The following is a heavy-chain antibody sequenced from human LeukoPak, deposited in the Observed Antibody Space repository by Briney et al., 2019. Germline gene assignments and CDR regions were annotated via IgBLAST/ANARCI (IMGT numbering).Heavy chain of an antibody. CDR1: GFTFKKYW. CDR3: AKDKWIRYTYGSPIDY. V-gene: IGHV3-7*03. J-gene: IGHJ4*01. Sequence: GGSLRLSCAASGFTFKKYWMNWVRQVPGKGLECLANIKEDGSETYYADSAKGRFTMSRDNAKNSLYLQMNSLRAEDTALYYCAKDKWIRYTYGSPIDYWGQGTLVTVSS. CDR2: IKEDGSET. D-gene: IGHD5-18*01.